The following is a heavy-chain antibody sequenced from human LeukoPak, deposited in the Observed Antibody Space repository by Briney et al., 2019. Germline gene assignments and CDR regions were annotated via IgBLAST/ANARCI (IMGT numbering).Heavy chain of an antibody. D-gene: IGHD1-26*01. CDR3: ARDNGGDSGSYPYYFDY. Sequence: NPSETLSLTCAVYGGSFSGYYWSWIRQPPGKGLEWIGEINHSGSTNYNPSLKSRVTISVDTSKNQFSLKLSSVTAADTAVYYCARDNGGDSGSYPYYFDYWGQGTLVTVSS. V-gene: IGHV4-34*01. CDR2: INHSGST. CDR1: GGSFSGYY. J-gene: IGHJ4*02.